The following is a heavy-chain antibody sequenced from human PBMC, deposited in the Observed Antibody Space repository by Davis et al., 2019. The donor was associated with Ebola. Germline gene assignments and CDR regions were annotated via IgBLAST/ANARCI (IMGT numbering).Heavy chain of an antibody. Sequence: MPSETLSLTCTVSGGSISSYYWSWLRQLPGKGLEWTGEINHSGSTNYNPSLKSRVTISVDTSKNQFSLKLSSVTAADTAVYYCAREFYYYDSSGYGLGFFDYWGQGTLVTVSS. CDR2: INHSGST. CDR1: GGSISSYY. CDR3: AREFYYYDSSGYGLGFFDY. J-gene: IGHJ4*02. D-gene: IGHD3-22*01. V-gene: IGHV4-34*01.